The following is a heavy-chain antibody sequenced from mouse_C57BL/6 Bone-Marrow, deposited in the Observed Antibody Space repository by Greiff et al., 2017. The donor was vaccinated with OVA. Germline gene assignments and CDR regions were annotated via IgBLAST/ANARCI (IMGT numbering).Heavy chain of an antibody. CDR3: ARILYAMDY. Sequence: QVQLQQSGAELAKPGASVKLSCKASGYTFTSYWMHWVKQRPGQGLEWIGYINPSSGYTKYNQKFKDKVTLTADKCSSTAYMQLSSLTYEDSAVYYCARILYAMDYWGQGTSVTVSS. J-gene: IGHJ4*01. CDR2: INPSSGYT. CDR1: GYTFTSYW. V-gene: IGHV1-7*01.